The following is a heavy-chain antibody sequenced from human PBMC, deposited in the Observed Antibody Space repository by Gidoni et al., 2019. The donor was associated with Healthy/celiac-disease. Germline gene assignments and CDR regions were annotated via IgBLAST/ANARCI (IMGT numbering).Heavy chain of an antibody. CDR2: IYYSGRT. CDR1: AGSISSSSYY. V-gene: IGHV4-39*01. Sequence: QLQLQESGPGLVKPSETLSLTCPVSAGSISSSSYYWGWIRQPPGKALEWIGSIYYSGRTYYNPSLRRRVTISVDTSKNQFSRKLGSVTAADTAVYYCARSQPPYCSSTSCSSAFDIWGQGAMVTVSS. D-gene: IGHD2-2*01. J-gene: IGHJ3*02. CDR3: ARSQPPYCSSTSCSSAFDI.